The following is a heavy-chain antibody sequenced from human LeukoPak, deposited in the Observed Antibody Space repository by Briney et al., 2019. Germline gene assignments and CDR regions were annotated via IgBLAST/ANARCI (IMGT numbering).Heavy chain of an antibody. J-gene: IGHJ5*02. CDR1: GGSISSGSYY. D-gene: IGHD3-22*01. CDR2: IYTSGST. CDR3: AGGVHYYDSSGLNP. Sequence: SQTLSLTCTVSGGSISSGSYYWSWIRQPAGKGLEWIGRIYTSGSTNYNPSLKSRVTISVDTSKNQFSLKLSSVTAADTAVYYCAGGVHYYDSSGLNPWGQGTLVTVSS. V-gene: IGHV4-61*02.